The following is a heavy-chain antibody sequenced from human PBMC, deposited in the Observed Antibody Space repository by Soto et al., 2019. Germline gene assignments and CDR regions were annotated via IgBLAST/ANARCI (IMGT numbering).Heavy chain of an antibody. J-gene: IGHJ6*02. D-gene: IGHD6-13*01. CDR2: IYHSGST. Sequence: SETLWLTCAVGGGSISSSNWWSWVRQPPGKGLEWIGEIYHSGSTNYNPSLKSRVTISVDKSKNQFSLKLSSVTAADTAVYYCARLNIAAAAPYYYYYYGMDVWGQGTTVTVSS. CDR3: ARLNIAAAAPYYYYYYGMDV. CDR1: GGSISSSNW. V-gene: IGHV4-4*02.